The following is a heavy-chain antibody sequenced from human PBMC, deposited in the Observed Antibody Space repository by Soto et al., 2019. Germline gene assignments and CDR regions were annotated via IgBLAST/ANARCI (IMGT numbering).Heavy chain of an antibody. J-gene: IGHJ4*02. Sequence: GGSLRLSCAASGFTFSSYAMHWVRQAPGKGLEWVAVISYDGSNKYYADSVKGRFTISRDNSKNTLYLQMNSLRAEDTAVYYCARRGKPYDFWSGDFTLWGQGTMGTVSS. CDR1: GFTFSSYA. CDR3: ARRGKPYDFWSGDFTL. CDR2: ISYDGSNK. V-gene: IGHV3-30-3*01. D-gene: IGHD3-3*01.